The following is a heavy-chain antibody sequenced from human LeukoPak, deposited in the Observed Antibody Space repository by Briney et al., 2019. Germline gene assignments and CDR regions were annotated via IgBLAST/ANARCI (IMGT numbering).Heavy chain of an antibody. D-gene: IGHD1-26*01. CDR2: MKDDGRQK. V-gene: IGHV3-7*01. CDR1: GFSFSTTW. Sequence: PGGSLRLSCVASGFSFSTTWMTWVRQAPGKGLEWVANMKDDGRQKNYVDSVKGRFTISRDNAKKSLFLQMNSLRAEDTAVYYCARDIGGSFDYWGQGTLVTVSS. J-gene: IGHJ4*02. CDR3: ARDIGGSFDY.